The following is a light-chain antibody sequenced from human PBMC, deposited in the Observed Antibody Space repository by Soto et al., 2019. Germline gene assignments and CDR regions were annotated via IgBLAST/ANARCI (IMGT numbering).Light chain of an antibody. CDR2: SSS. CDR3: QLXXXSWT. J-gene: IGKJ1*01. V-gene: IGKV1-39*01. CDR1: QTIGTV. Sequence: DIQVTQSPSSLSASVGVRVTITCRASQTIGTVLNWYQQKPGKAPNLLISSSSTLQSGVTSRFIGSGSGTDFALXXXXXXXEDLATYYCQLXXXSWTFGQ.